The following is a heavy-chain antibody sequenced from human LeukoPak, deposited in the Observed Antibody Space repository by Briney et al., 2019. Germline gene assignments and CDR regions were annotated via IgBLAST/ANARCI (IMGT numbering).Heavy chain of an antibody. J-gene: IGHJ4*02. CDR3: AKGWSYDFWRGYPSFDY. D-gene: IGHD3-3*01. V-gene: IGHV3-23*01. Sequence: GGSLRLSCAASGFTFSSYAMSWVRQAPGKGLEWVSAISGSGGSTYYADSVKGRFTISRDNSKNTLYLQMNSLRAEDTAVYYCAKGWSYDFWRGYPSFDYWGQGTLVTVSS. CDR1: GFTFSSYA. CDR2: ISGSGGST.